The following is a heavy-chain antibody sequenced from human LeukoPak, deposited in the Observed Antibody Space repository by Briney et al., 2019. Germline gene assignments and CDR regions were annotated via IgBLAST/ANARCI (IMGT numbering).Heavy chain of an antibody. CDR2: ISGSGGST. V-gene: IGHV3-23*01. J-gene: IGHJ4*02. CDR3: AKDVSGGNPLFHFDY. D-gene: IGHD4-23*01. CDR1: GFTFSSYA. Sequence: GGSLRLSCAASGFTFSSYAMSWVRQAPGRGLEWGSAISGSGGSTYYADSVKGRFTIAGDNSKNTLYLQMNSRRAEDTALYYCAKDVSGGNPLFHFDYWGQGTLVTASS.